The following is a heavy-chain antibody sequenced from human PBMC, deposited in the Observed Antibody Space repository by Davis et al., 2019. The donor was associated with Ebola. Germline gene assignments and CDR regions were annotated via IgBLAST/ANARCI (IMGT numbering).Heavy chain of an antibody. J-gene: IGHJ4*02. CDR3: VRGSDAYKTGY. Sequence: MPSETLSLTCTVSGGSISSNSYYWGWIRQPPGKGLEWIGSIYYSGSTYYNPSLKSRVTISVDTSKNQFSLNLRSVTAADTAVYYCVRGSDAYKTGYWGQGTLVTVSS. CDR2: IYYSGST. V-gene: IGHV4-39*01. CDR1: GGSISSNSYY. D-gene: IGHD5-24*01.